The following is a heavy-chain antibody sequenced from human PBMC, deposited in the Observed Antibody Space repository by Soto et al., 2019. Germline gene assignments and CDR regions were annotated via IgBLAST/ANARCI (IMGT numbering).Heavy chain of an antibody. V-gene: IGHV3-33*01. CDR1: GFTFSSYG. CDR3: ARGGGYDILTGHMTGYYFDY. CDR2: IWYDGSNK. J-gene: IGHJ4*02. D-gene: IGHD3-9*01. Sequence: GGSLRLSCAASGFTFSSYGMHWVRQAPGKGLEWVAVIWYDGSNKYYADSVKGRFTISRDNSKNTLYLQMNSLRAEDTAVYYCARGGGYDILTGHMTGYYFDYWGQGTLVTVSS.